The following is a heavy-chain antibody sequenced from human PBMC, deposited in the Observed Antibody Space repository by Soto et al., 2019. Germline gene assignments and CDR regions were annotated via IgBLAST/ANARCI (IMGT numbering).Heavy chain of an antibody. CDR3: AKVRASYLSASYFYYGLDV. CDR2: ISGSGSSV. D-gene: IGHD3-10*01. Sequence: VELLESGGGLVRPGGSLRLSCAASGFTFSHYVLRWVRQSPERGLEWVSSISGSGSSVYVADSVRGRFIMSRDLSTNTVSLQLNSLRAEDTAVYYCAKVRASYLSASYFYYGLDVWGQGTTVTVSS. CDR1: GFTFSHYV. V-gene: IGHV3-23*01. J-gene: IGHJ6*02.